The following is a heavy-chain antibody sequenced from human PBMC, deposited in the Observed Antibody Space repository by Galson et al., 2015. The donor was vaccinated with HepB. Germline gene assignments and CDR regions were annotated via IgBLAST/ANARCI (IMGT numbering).Heavy chain of an antibody. V-gene: IGHV4-59*01. CDR3: ARGAAAGTQDFDY. Sequence: QVQLQESGPGLVKPSETLSLTCTVSGGSISSYYWSWIRQPPGKGLEWIGYIYYSGSTNYNPSLKSRVTIPVDTSKNQFSLKLSSVTAADTAVYYCARGAAAGTQDFDYWGQGTLVTVSS. J-gene: IGHJ4*02. CDR1: GGSISSYY. D-gene: IGHD6-13*01. CDR2: IYYSGST.